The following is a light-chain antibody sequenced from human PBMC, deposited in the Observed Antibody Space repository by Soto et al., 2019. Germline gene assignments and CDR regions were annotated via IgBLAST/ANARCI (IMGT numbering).Light chain of an antibody. V-gene: IGKV3-20*01. CDR1: ESIGDY. J-gene: IGKJ5*01. Sequence: ALPTSSSAVSLYPGARASPPGGASESIGDYLAWYQQKPGQAPRLLIYGATKRTSGTPDRFSGTGSETAFTLAISRLEPGDFAVYYCQQYVTSPAITFGQGTRLEI. CDR2: GAT. CDR3: QQYVTSPAIT.